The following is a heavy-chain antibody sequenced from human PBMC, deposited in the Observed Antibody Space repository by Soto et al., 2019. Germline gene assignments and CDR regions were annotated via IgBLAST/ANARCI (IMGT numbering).Heavy chain of an antibody. CDR1: GFSLSTSW. J-gene: IGHJ4*02. V-gene: IGHV3-7*01. Sequence: GGSLRLSCTASGFSLSTSWMTWVRQAPGKGLEWVANIMQDGSDKYYVDSVKGRFTISRDNSKNTLYLQMNSLRAEDTDVYYCARDPQYNSGWYFDYWGQGTLVTVSS. CDR3: ARDPQYNSGWYFDY. CDR2: IMQDGSDK. D-gene: IGHD6-19*01.